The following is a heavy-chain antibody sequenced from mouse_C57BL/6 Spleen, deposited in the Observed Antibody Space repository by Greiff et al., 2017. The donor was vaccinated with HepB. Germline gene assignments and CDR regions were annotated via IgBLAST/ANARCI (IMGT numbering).Heavy chain of an antibody. CDR1: GFSLTSYG. CDR2: IWSGGST. J-gene: IGHJ2*01. Sequence: VQLQQSGPGLVLPSQSLSITCTVSGFSLTSYGVHWVRQSPGTGLVWLGVIWSGGSTDYNAAFISRLSISKDNSKSQVFFKMNSLQADDTAIYYCARKASVAGFDYKGQGTTLTVSS. D-gene: IGHD1-1*01. CDR3: ARKASVAGFDY. V-gene: IGHV2-2*01.